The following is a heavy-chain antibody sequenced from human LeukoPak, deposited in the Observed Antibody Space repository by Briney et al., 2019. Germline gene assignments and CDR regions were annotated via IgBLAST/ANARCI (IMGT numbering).Heavy chain of an antibody. CDR1: GFTFDDYA. CDR3: AKDYTDYYDSSGYLDY. J-gene: IGHJ4*02. D-gene: IGHD3-22*01. V-gene: IGHV3-9*01. CDR2: ISWNSGSI. Sequence: GGSLRLSCAASGFTFDDYAMPWVRQAPGKGLEWVSGISWNSGSIGYADSVKGRFTISRDNAKNSLYLQMNSLRAEDTALYYCAKDYTDYYDSSGYLDYWGQGTLVTVSS.